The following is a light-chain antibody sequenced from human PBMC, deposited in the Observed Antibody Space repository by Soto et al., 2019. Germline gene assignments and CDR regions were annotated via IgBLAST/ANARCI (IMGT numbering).Light chain of an antibody. J-gene: IGLJ1*01. V-gene: IGLV2-14*01. Sequence: QSALTQPACVSGSRGQSITISCTGTRSDVGGYNYVSWYQQHPGKAPKLMIYEVSNRPSGISNRFSGSKSGNTASLTISGLQAEDEADYYCSSYTGSSTPYVFGTGTKLTDL. CDR2: EVS. CDR3: SSYTGSSTPYV. CDR1: RSDVGGYNY.